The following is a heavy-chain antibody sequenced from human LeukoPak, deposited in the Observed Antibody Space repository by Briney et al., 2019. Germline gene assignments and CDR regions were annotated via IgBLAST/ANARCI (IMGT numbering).Heavy chain of an antibody. CDR2: IYYSGST. Sequence: SQTLSPTCTVSGGSISSYYWSWIRQPPGKGLEWIGYIYYSGSTNYNPSLKSRVTISVDTSKNQFSLKLSSVTAADTAVYYCARHWEYYYDSPFDYWGQGTLVTVSS. V-gene: IGHV4-59*08. J-gene: IGHJ4*02. D-gene: IGHD3-22*01. CDR3: ARHWEYYYDSPFDY. CDR1: GGSISSYY.